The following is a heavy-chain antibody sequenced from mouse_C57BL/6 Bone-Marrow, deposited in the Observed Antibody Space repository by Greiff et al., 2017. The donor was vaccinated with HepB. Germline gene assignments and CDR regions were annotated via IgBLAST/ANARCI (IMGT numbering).Heavy chain of an antibody. CDR1: GYTFTSYW. Sequence: QVQLQQPGAELVMPGASVKLSCKASGYTFTSYWMHWVKQRPGQGLEWIGEIDPSDSYTNYNQKFKGKSTLTVDKSSSTAYMQLSSLTYEDSAVYYCARSGNSNWYFDVWGTGTTVTVSS. J-gene: IGHJ1*03. D-gene: IGHD2-5*01. CDR2: IDPSDSYT. CDR3: ARSGNSNWYFDV. V-gene: IGHV1-69*01.